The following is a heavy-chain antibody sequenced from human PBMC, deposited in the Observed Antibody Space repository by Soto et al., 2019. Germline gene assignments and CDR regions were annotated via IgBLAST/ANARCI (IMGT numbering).Heavy chain of an antibody. Sequence: SVKVSCKASGGTFSSYTISWVRQAPGQGLEWMGRIIPILGIANYAQKFQGRVTITADKSTSTAYMELSSLRSEDTAVYYCASSRALDTAMVTGFDYWGQGTLVTAPQ. D-gene: IGHD5-18*01. CDR3: ASSRALDTAMVTGFDY. J-gene: IGHJ4*02. CDR1: GGTFSSYT. CDR2: IIPILGIA. V-gene: IGHV1-69*02.